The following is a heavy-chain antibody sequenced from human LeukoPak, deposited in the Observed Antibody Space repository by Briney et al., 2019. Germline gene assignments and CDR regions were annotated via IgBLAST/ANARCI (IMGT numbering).Heavy chain of an antibody. CDR2: INPNSGGT. CDR3: ARRSQLAGTLFDP. D-gene: IGHD1-1*01. Sequence: ASVKVSCKASGYTFTGYYMHWVRQAPGQGLEWMGWINPNSGGTSYAQKFQGRVTMTRDTSISTAYMELSRLRSDDTAVYYCARRSQLAGTLFDPWGQGTLVTVSS. V-gene: IGHV1-2*02. CDR1: GYTFTGYY. J-gene: IGHJ5*02.